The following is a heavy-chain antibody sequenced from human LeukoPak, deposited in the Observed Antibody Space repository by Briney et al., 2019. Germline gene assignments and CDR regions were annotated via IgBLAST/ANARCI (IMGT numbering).Heavy chain of an antibody. V-gene: IGHV1-2*02. Sequence: ASVTVSCKASGYTFTGYYMHWVRQAPGQGLEWMGWINPNSGGTNYAQKFQGRVTITRNTSISTAYMELSSLRSEDTAVYYCARAGAVVPAAMWFDPWGQGTLVTVSS. J-gene: IGHJ5*02. D-gene: IGHD2-2*01. CDR3: ARAGAVVPAAMWFDP. CDR1: GYTFTGYY. CDR2: INPNSGGT.